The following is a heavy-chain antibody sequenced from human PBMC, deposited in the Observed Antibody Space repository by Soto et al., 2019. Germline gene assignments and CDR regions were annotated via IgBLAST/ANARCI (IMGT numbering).Heavy chain of an antibody. D-gene: IGHD6-19*01. Sequence: SETLSLTCTVSGGSISSSSHYWGWIRQPPGKGLEWIGSIYFSGSTYYNPSLKSRVTISVDTSKNQFSLKLSSVTAADTAVYYCARHMDDTVQGIVVAAGEEWFDPWGQGTLVTVSS. CDR2: IYFSGST. V-gene: IGHV4-39*01. CDR1: GGSISSSSHY. J-gene: IGHJ5*02. CDR3: ARHMDDTVQGIVVAAGEEWFDP.